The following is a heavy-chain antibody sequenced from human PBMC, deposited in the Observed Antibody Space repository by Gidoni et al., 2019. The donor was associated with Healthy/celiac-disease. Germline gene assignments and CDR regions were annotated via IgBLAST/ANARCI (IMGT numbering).Heavy chain of an antibody. CDR2: ISWNSGSI. CDR1: GFTFDDYA. Sequence: EVQLVESGGGLVQPGRSLRPSCAASGFTFDDYAMHWVRQAPGKGLEWVSGISWNSGSIGYADSVKGRFTISRDNAKNSLYLQMNSLRAEDTALYYCAKDHYGDRFDPWGQGTLVTVSS. D-gene: IGHD4-17*01. CDR3: AKDHYGDRFDP. V-gene: IGHV3-9*01. J-gene: IGHJ5*02.